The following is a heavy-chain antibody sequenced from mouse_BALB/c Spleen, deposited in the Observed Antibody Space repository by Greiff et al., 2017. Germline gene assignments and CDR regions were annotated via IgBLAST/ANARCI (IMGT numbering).Heavy chain of an antibody. CDR3: ALRFAY. CDR2: IYPGDGDT. CDR1: GYAFSSYW. V-gene: IGHV1-80*01. J-gene: IGHJ3*01. Sequence: QVQLKESGAELVRPGSSVKISCKASGYAFSSYWMNWVKQRPGQGLEWIGQIYPGDGDTNYNGKFKGKATLTADKSSSTAYMQLSSLTSEDSAVYFCALRFAYWGQGTLVTVSA.